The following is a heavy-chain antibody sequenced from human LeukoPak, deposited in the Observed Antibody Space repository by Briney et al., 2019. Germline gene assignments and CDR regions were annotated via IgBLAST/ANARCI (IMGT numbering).Heavy chain of an antibody. CDR3: ARGQTDLLRNYFDY. Sequence: GGSLRLSCAASGFMVGHKYMSWVRQAPGKGLEWLSIIYAGGNTYCADSVKGRFTISRDNSRNTVYLQMNNLRDDDTAVYYCARGQTDLLRNYFDYWGPGTPVTVSS. CDR2: IYAGGNT. V-gene: IGHV3-66*01. J-gene: IGHJ4*02. CDR1: GFMVGHKY.